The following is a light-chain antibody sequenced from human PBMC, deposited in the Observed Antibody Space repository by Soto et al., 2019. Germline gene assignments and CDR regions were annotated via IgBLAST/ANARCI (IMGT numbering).Light chain of an antibody. CDR2: DVS. CDR1: SSDVGGYNY. CDR3: SSYTSSSTVI. V-gene: IGLV2-14*01. Sequence: QSALTQPASVSGSPGQSITISCTGTSSDVGGYNYVSWHQQHPGKAPKLMIFDVSNRPSGVSNRFSGSKSGNTASLTISGLQAEDEADYCCSSYTSSSTVIFGGGTKLTVL. J-gene: IGLJ2*01.